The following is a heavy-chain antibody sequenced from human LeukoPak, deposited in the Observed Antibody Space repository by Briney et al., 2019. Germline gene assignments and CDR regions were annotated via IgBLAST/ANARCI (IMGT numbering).Heavy chain of an antibody. CDR2: IRSSGSTI. J-gene: IGHJ4*02. Sequence: PGGSLRLSCAASGFTFSSHGMNWFRQAPGKGLEWVSYIRSSGSTIYYADSVKGRFTISRDNAKNSLYLQMNSLRAEDTAVYYCARGDTSGWSDYWGQGTLVTVSS. CDR3: ARGDTSGWSDY. V-gene: IGHV3-48*03. CDR1: GFTFSSHG. D-gene: IGHD6-19*01.